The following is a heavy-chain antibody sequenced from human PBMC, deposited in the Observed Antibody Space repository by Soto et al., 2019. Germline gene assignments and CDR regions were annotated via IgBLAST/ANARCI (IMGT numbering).Heavy chain of an antibody. Sequence: EVQLLESGGGLVQPGGSLRLSCAASGFTFSSYAMSWVRQAPGKGLEWVSAISGSGGSTYYADSVKGRFTISRDNSKNTLYLQMNSLREEDTAVYYCAKDLYYDILTGYIHYYYYGMDVWGQGTTVTVSS. D-gene: IGHD3-9*01. CDR3: AKDLYYDILTGYIHYYYYGMDV. CDR2: ISGSGGST. CDR1: GFTFSSYA. V-gene: IGHV3-23*01. J-gene: IGHJ6*02.